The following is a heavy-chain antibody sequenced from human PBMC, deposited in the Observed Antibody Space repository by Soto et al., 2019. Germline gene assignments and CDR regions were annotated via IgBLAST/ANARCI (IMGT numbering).Heavy chain of an antibody. CDR3: ARDGYFDY. J-gene: IGHJ4*02. CDR1: GCTFTSYG. CDR2: ISADNGNT. V-gene: IGHV1-18*01. Sequence: GASVKVSCKASGCTFTSYGIAWVRQAPGQGLEWMGWISADNGNTKYAQKVQGRVTMTTDTLTSTAYMELRSLRSDDTAVYYCARDGYFDYWGQGTLVTVSS.